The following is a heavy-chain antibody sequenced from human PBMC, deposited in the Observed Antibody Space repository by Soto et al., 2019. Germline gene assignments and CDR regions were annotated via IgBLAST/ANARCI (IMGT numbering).Heavy chain of an antibody. V-gene: IGHV2-5*02. CDR1: VFSLTTGGVG. D-gene: IGHD6-13*01. CDR2: IYWDDDK. J-gene: IGHJ1*01. Sequence: SGPTLANHTNTITLTCTLSVFSLTTGGVGVGWIRQPPGKALEWLALIYWDDDKRYSPSLRSRLTITKDTSKDQVVLTMTNMDPVDTATYYCVHRGGIAVAATEGEYFQHWGQGTLVTVSS. CDR3: VHRGGIAVAATEGEYFQH.